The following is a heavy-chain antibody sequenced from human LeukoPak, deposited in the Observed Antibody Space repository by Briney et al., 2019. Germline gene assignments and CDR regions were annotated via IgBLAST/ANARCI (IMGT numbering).Heavy chain of an antibody. J-gene: IGHJ4*02. CDR1: GFTLNKYP. Sequence: GGSLRLSCSVSGFTLNKYPMNWVRQAPGKGLEWIPTLAYSGAAHYGDSVKGRSTISRDDSKNTVYLQMNSLRPEDTAIYFCAKDFDSGGAYDGDHGWGQGTLVTVSS. CDR2: LAYSGAA. D-gene: IGHD3-22*01. V-gene: IGHV3-23*01. CDR3: AKDFDSGGAYDGDHG.